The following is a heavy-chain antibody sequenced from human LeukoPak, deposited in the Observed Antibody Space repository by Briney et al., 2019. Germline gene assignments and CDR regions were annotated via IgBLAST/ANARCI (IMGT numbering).Heavy chain of an antibody. D-gene: IGHD2-2*02. CDR1: GFTFSSYS. CDR3: AKGVVDIVVVPAAIPPDY. J-gene: IGHJ4*02. Sequence: PGGSLRLSCAVSGFTFSSYSMNWVRQAPGKGLEWVSSISSSGNYIYYADSVKGRFTISRDNARNSLYLQMNSLRAEDTAVYYCAKGVVDIVVVPAAIPPDYWGQGTLVTVSS. CDR2: ISSSGNYI. V-gene: IGHV3-21*01.